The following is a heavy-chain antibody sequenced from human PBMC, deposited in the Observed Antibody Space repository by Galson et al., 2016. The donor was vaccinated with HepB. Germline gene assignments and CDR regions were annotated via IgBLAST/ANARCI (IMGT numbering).Heavy chain of an antibody. CDR3: AKGSGRAGYNCVPIAS. Sequence: SLRLSCAASGFTFSSYAMSWVRQAPGKGLEWVSAIDSSGHSTYYTDSVTGRFTISRDNSKNTLYLQMNSLRYEDTAVYYCAKGSGRAGYNCVPIASWGQGTLVPVSS. J-gene: IGHJ5*02. CDR2: IDSSGHST. V-gene: IGHV3-23*01. CDR1: GFTFSSYA. D-gene: IGHD1-20*01.